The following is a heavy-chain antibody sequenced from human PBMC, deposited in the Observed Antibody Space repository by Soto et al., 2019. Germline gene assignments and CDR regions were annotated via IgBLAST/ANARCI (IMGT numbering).Heavy chain of an antibody. Sequence: EVQLVETGGGLIQPGGSLRLSCAASGFTVSSNYMSWVRQDPGKGLEWVSVIYSGGSTYYADSVKGRFTISRDNSKNTLYLQMNSLRAEDTAVYCCARGGRSGSYYSFDYWGQGTLVTDSS. D-gene: IGHD1-26*01. V-gene: IGHV3-53*05. CDR2: IYSGGST. CDR3: ARGGRSGSYYSFDY. J-gene: IGHJ4*02. CDR1: GFTVSSNY.